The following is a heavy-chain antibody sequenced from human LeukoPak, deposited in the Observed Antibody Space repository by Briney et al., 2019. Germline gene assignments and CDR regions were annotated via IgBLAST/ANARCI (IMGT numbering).Heavy chain of an antibody. V-gene: IGHV3-48*03. Sequence: GGSLRLFCAACGFTLNSYEVKGVREAPGKALVCVSYISCCGNSINHADSVKGGFTISRDNANNSLYLQMNSLRAEDTAVYYCARDQSYYDILTGYYIYYFDYWGQGTLVTVSS. CDR3: ARDQSYYDILTGYYIYYFDY. CDR1: GFTLNSYE. J-gene: IGHJ4*02. CDR2: ISCCGNSI. D-gene: IGHD3-9*01.